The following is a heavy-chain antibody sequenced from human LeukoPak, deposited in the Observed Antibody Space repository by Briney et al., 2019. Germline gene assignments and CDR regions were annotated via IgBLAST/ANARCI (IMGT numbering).Heavy chain of an antibody. CDR3: ARGIPGRSIDY. V-gene: IGHV4-39*07. D-gene: IGHD6-13*01. CDR1: GGSISSSSYY. CDR2: IYYSGST. Sequence: SETLSLTCTVSGGSISSSSYYWGWIRQPPGKGLEWIGSIYYSGSTYYNPSLKSRVTISVDTSKNQFSLKLSSVTAADTAVYYCARGIPGRSIDYWGQGTLVTVSS. J-gene: IGHJ4*02.